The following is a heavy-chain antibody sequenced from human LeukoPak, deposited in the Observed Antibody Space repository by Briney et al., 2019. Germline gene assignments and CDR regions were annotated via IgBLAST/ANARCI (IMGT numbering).Heavy chain of an antibody. CDR2: ISWNSGSI. CDR3: ARADSSGYYYDY. V-gene: IGHV3-9*01. D-gene: IGHD3-22*01. Sequence: PGGSLRLSCAASGFTFDDYAMHWVRQAPAKGLEWVSGISWNSGSIGYADSVKGRFTISRDNAKNSLYLQMNGLRAEDTALYHCARADSSGYYYDYWGQGTLVTVSS. J-gene: IGHJ4*02. CDR1: GFTFDDYA.